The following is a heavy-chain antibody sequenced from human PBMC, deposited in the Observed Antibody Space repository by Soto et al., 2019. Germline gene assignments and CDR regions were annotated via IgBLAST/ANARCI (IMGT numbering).Heavy chain of an antibody. CDR3: ARPRASVSGDLNYYYYGLDV. CDR2: VYDSDST. D-gene: IGHD2-8*01. V-gene: IGHV4-59*11. J-gene: IGHJ6*02. CDR1: GGSMKSHY. Sequence: QVQLQESGPGLVKPSETLSLTCSVSGGSMKSHYWSWIRQPPGKGLEWIGYVYDSDSTNYNSSLKRRVVISTDTSNNQFFLRLSSVTAADTAVYYCARPRASVSGDLNYYYYGLDVWGQGTTVIVSS.